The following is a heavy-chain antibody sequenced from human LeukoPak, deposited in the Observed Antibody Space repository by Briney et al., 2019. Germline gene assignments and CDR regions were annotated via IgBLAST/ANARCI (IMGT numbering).Heavy chain of an antibody. D-gene: IGHD3-10*01. J-gene: IGHJ4*02. Sequence: GGSLRLSCAASGFTFSSYSMNWVRQAPGEGLEWVSYISSLSGTIYYADSVKGRFTISRDNAKNSLYLQMDSLRAEDTAVYYCARLSEMFRGPQVIYYFDYWGQGTLVTVSS. CDR1: GFTFSSYS. CDR3: ARLSEMFRGPQVIYYFDY. CDR2: ISSLSGTI. V-gene: IGHV3-48*01.